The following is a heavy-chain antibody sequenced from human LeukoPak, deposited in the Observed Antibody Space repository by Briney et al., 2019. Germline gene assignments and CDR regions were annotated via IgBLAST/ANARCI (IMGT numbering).Heavy chain of an antibody. Sequence: PGGSLRLSCAASGFTFSTYTLNWVRQAPGRGLEWVSSILSTSSNTYYADSVTGRFSISRDNTENSVYLQMDSLRAEDTAVYYCARVGSTVEAGTTDYWGQGTLVTVSS. CDR3: ARVGSTVEAGTTDY. V-gene: IGHV3-21*01. CDR2: ILSTSSNT. CDR1: GFTFSTYT. D-gene: IGHD6-19*01. J-gene: IGHJ4*02.